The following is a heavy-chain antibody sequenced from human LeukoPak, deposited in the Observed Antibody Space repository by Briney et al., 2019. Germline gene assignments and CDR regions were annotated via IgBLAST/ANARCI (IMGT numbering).Heavy chain of an antibody. V-gene: IGHV3-30*02. CDR3: AKDAFRGYSYGYRVSMVWFDQ. J-gene: IGHJ5*02. Sequence: GGSLRLSCAASGFTFSSYGMSWVRQAPGKGLEWVAFIRYDGSNKYYVDSVKGRFTISRDNSKNTLSLQMSSLRAEDTAVYFCAKDAFRGYSYGYRVSMVWFDQWGQGILVTVSS. D-gene: IGHD5-18*01. CDR2: IRYDGSNK. CDR1: GFTFSSYG.